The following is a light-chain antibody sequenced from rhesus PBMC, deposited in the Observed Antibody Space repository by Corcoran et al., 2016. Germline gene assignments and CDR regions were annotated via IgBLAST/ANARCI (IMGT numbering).Light chain of an antibody. CDR2: GAS. CDR1: QSVSSY. Sequence: QVILTQSPATLSLSPGERATLSCRASQSVSSYLAWYQQKPGQAPRLLIDGASRRTTGIPDRFSGSGSGTVFTLTISSLEPEDFAVYYCQKYSSSPFTFGPGTKLDIK. V-gene: IGKV3-53*01. J-gene: IGKJ3*01. CDR3: QKYSSSPFT.